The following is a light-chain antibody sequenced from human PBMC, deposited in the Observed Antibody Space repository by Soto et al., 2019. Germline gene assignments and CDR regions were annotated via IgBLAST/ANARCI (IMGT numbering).Light chain of an antibody. V-gene: IGKV3-20*01. J-gene: IGKJ1*01. Sequence: EIVLTQSPGTLSLSPGERATLSCRASQSVSSSYLAWYQQKPGQAPRLLIYGASSRATGIPDRFSGSGSGTDFTLIISRLEPEDFAVYYCQQYGSSPGTFGQGNKV. CDR2: GAS. CDR1: QSVSSSY. CDR3: QQYGSSPGT.